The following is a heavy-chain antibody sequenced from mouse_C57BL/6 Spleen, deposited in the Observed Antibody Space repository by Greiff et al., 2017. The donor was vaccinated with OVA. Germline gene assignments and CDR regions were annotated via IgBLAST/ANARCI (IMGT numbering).Heavy chain of an antibody. V-gene: IGHV1-42*01. J-gene: IGHJ2*01. CDR3: ARDDYDSPYFDY. CDR1: GYSFTGYY. CDR2: INPSTGGT. D-gene: IGHD2-4*01. Sequence: EVQLQQPGPELVKPGASVKISCKASGYSFTGYYMNWVKQSPEKSLEWIGEINPSTGGTTYNQKFKAKATLTVDKSSSTAYMQLKSLTSEDSAVYYCARDDYDSPYFDYWGQGTTLTVSS.